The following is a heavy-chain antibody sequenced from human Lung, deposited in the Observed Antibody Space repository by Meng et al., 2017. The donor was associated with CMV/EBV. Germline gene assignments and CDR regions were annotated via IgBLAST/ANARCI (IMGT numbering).Heavy chain of an antibody. Sequence: SVKVSXKASGGTFSSYAISWVRQAPGQGLEWMGGIIPIFGTANYAQKFQGRVTITTDESTSTAYMELSSLRSEDTAVYYCARGSEESGYYYYYGMYVWGQGXTVTVSS. CDR2: IIPIFGTA. J-gene: IGHJ6*02. V-gene: IGHV1-69*05. CDR3: ARGSEESGYYYYYGMYV. D-gene: IGHD3-3*01. CDR1: GGTFSSYA.